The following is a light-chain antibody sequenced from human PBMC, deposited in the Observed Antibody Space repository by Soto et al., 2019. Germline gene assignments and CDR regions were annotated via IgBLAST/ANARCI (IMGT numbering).Light chain of an antibody. CDR2: RNT. V-gene: IGLV1-47*01. J-gene: IGLJ2*01. CDR3: AAWDDSLNGVV. Sequence: QAVVTQPPSASATPGQRVTISCSGSSSNIGPNYVYWYQQFSGTAPKLLMYRNTQRPSGVPDRFSGSKSGTSASLAISGLRSEDEADYYCAAWDDSLNGVVFGGGTKLTVL. CDR1: SSNIGPNY.